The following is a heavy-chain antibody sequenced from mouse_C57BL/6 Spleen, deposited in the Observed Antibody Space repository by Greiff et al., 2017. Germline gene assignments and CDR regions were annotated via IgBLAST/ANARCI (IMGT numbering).Heavy chain of an antibody. J-gene: IGHJ2*01. Sequence: QVQLQQPGAELVMPGASVKLSCKASGYTFTSYWMHWVKQRPGQGLEWIGEIDPSDSYTNYNKKFKGKSTLTVDKSSSTAYMQLSSLTSEDSAVYYCAGGITTVVATNYFDYWGQGTTLTVSS. CDR1: GYTFTSYW. D-gene: IGHD1-1*01. CDR2: IDPSDSYT. CDR3: AGGITTVVATNYFDY. V-gene: IGHV1-69*01.